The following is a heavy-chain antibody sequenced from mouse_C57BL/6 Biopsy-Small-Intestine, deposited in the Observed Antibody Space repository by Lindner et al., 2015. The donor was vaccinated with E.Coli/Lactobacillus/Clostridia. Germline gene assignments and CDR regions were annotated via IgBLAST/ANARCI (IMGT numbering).Heavy chain of an antibody. V-gene: IGHV1-7*01. CDR3: VRDGTWYFDV. J-gene: IGHJ1*03. CDR2: INPSSDYT. Sequence: VQLQESGAEPAKPGASVKLSCKASVYTFTTYWMHWIKQRPGQGLEWIGYINPSSDYTKYNHKFKDKATLTADKSSSTSYMQLSSLTYEDSAVYYCVRDGTWYFDVWGTGTTVTVSS. D-gene: IGHD2-1*01. CDR1: VYTFTTYW.